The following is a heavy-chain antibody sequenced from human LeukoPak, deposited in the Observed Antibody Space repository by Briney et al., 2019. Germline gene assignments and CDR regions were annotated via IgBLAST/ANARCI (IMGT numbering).Heavy chain of an antibody. Sequence: ASVTVSCKASGYTFTGYYMHWVRQAPGQGLEWMGWINPNSGGTNYAQKFQGRVTMTRDTSISTAYMELSRLRSDDTAVYYCARFYYWRQYCSGGSCSSTSYGMDVWGQGTTVTVSS. CDR2: INPNSGGT. J-gene: IGHJ6*02. D-gene: IGHD2-15*01. CDR1: GYTFTGYY. CDR3: ARFYYWRQYCSGGSCSSTSYGMDV. V-gene: IGHV1-2*02.